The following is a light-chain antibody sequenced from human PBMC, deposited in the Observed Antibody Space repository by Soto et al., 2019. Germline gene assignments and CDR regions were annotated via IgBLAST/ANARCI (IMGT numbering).Light chain of an antibody. Sequence: AIQMTQSPSSLSASVGDRVTITCRASQGTGNDLGWYQQKSGKAPKLLIYAASNLQSGVPSRFSGSGSGTDFTLTISGLQPEDFAVYYCQQYNNWYTFGQGTKVDIK. CDR3: QQYNNWYT. J-gene: IGKJ2*01. CDR2: AAS. CDR1: QGTGND. V-gene: IGKV1-6*01.